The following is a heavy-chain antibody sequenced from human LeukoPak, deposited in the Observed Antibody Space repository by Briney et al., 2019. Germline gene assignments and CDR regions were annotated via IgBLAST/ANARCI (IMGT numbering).Heavy chain of an antibody. CDR1: GFTLSSYW. CDR2: INSDGSST. Sequence: GGSLRLSCAASGFTLSSYWMHWVRQAPGKGLVWVSRINSDGSSTSYADSVKGRFTISRDNAKNTLYLQMNSLRAEDTAVYYCARVNLYYDFWSGYYTEDYFDYWGQGTLVTVSS. V-gene: IGHV3-74*01. J-gene: IGHJ4*02. CDR3: ARVNLYYDFWSGYYTEDYFDY. D-gene: IGHD3-3*01.